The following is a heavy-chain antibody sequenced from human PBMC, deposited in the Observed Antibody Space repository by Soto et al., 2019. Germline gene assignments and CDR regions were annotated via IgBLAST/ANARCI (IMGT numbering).Heavy chain of an antibody. CDR2: IDPSDSYT. CDR3: ARNPTNIAAADYYYGMDV. Sequence: PGESLKISCKGSGYSFTSYWISWVRQMPGKGLEWMGRIDPSDSYTNYSPSFQGHVTISADKSISTAYLQWSSLKASDTAMYYCARNPTNIAAADYYYGMDVWGQGTTVTVSS. D-gene: IGHD6-13*01. CDR1: GYSFTSYW. V-gene: IGHV5-10-1*01. J-gene: IGHJ6*02.